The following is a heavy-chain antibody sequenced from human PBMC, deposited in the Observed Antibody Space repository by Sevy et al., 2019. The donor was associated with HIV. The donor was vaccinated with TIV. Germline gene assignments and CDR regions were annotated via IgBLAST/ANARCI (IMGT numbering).Heavy chain of an antibody. CDR1: GSTFSKAW. J-gene: IGHJ5*02. V-gene: IGHV3-15*01. D-gene: IGHD6-13*01. CDR2: IKSKTDGGTI. Sequence: GGSLRLSCAASGSTFSKAWMTWVRQAPGRGLEWVGRIKSKTDGGTIDYAAPVKGRFTISRDDSKNTLYLQMNSLRAEDTAVYYCARPQAAAGPHKRGFDPWGQGTLVTVSS. CDR3: ARPQAAAGPHKRGFDP.